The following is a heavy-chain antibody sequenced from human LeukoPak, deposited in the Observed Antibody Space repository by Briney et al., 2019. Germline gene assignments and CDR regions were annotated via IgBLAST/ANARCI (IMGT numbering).Heavy chain of an antibody. Sequence: RAGGSLRLSCAASGFTFDDYAMHWARHAPGKGLEWVSGISWNSGSIGYADSVKRRFTISRDNAKNALYLQMNSLRAEDTALYYCTSIGYYYDSSGYWGQGTLVTVSS. V-gene: IGHV3-9*01. D-gene: IGHD3-22*01. CDR1: GFTFDDYA. CDR3: TSIGYYYDSSGY. CDR2: ISWNSGSI. J-gene: IGHJ4*02.